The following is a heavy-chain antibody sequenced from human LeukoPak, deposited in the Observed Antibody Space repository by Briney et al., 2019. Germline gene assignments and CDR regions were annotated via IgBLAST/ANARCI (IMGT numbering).Heavy chain of an antibody. Sequence: SETLSLTCTVSGGSISSYYWSWIRQPPGKGLEWIGYIYYSGSTNYNPSLKSRVTISVDTSKNQFSLKLSSVTAADTAVYYCAKAYRGHCSSTSCYRELYNWFDPWGQGTLVTVSS. CDR1: GGSISSYY. V-gene: IGHV4-59*01. CDR3: AKAYRGHCSSTSCYRELYNWFDP. J-gene: IGHJ5*02. D-gene: IGHD2-2*01. CDR2: IYYSGST.